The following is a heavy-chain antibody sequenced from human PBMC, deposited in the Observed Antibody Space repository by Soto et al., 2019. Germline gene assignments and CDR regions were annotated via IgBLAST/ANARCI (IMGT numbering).Heavy chain of an antibody. D-gene: IGHD1-26*01. CDR3: ARVRVVGATRLYYHYGLDV. CDR1: GGTFSTYA. V-gene: IGHV1-69*13. Sequence: SVKVSCKASGGTFSTYAISWVRQAPGQGLEWMGGVIPIFGTSTYAQNFQGRVTITADESTSTAYMELSRLRSEDTAVYYCARVRVVGATRLYYHYGLDVWGQGTTVTVSS. J-gene: IGHJ6*02. CDR2: VIPIFGTS.